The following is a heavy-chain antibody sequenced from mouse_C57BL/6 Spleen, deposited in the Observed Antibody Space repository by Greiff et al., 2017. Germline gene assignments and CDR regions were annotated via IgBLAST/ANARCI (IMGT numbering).Heavy chain of an antibody. CDR2: IHPNSGST. J-gene: IGHJ2*01. D-gene: IGHD2-4*01. Sequence: VQLQQSGAELVKPGASVKLSCKASGYTFTSYWMHWVKQRPGQGLEWIGMIHPNSGSTNYNEKFKSKATLTVDKSSSTAYMQLSSLTSEDSAVYYCARYDYDDVDYWGQGTTLTVSS. V-gene: IGHV1-64*01. CDR3: ARYDYDDVDY. CDR1: GYTFTSYW.